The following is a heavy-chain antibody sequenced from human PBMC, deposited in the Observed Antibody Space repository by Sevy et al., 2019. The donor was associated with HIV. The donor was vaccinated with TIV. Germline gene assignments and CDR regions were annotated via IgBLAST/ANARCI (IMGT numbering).Heavy chain of an antibody. CDR1: GFTFSSYA. J-gene: IGHJ4*02. V-gene: IGHV3-21*01. CDR3: ARKMELLVPDY. Sequence: GGSLRLSCAASGFTFSSYAMSWVRQAPGKGLEWVSAISSNSNDIYYADSVKGRFTISRDNVKNSLYLQMNSLRAEDTAVYYCARKMELLVPDYWGQGTLVTVSS. CDR2: ISSNSNDI. D-gene: IGHD2-21*02.